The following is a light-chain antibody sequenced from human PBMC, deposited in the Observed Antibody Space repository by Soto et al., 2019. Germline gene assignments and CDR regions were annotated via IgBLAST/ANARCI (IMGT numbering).Light chain of an antibody. V-gene: IGKV3-15*01. Sequence: ETVMTQSPATLSVSPGERATLSCRASQSVGSKLAWYQQRPGQAPRLLIYGASSRPTGIPSRFIGSGSGTDFTLTISSRQSDDFAFYYYQQYNHWYPWSVGQGTKVEIK. CDR1: QSVGSK. J-gene: IGKJ1*01. CDR2: GAS. CDR3: QQYNHWYPWS.